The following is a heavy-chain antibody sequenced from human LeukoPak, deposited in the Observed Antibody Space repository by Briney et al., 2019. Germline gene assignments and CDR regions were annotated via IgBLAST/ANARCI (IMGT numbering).Heavy chain of an antibody. CDR3: AREGIQLWNHDAFDI. CDR2: IYYSGST. CDR1: GGSISSYY. J-gene: IGHJ3*02. Sequence: SETLSLTCTVSGGSISSYYWSWIRQPPGKGLEWIGYIYYSGSTNYNPSLKSRVTISVDTSKNQFSLTLSSVTAADTAVYYCAREGIQLWNHDAFDIWGQGTMVTVSS. V-gene: IGHV4-59*01. D-gene: IGHD5-18*01.